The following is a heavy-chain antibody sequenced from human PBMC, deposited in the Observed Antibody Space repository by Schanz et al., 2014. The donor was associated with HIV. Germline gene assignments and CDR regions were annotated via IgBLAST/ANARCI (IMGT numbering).Heavy chain of an antibody. CDR3: ANTEFPYSSSSDYYYGMDV. CDR1: GFTFSRYA. J-gene: IGHJ6*02. D-gene: IGHD6-6*01. Sequence: QVQLVESGGGVVQPGRSLRLSCAASGFTFSRYAMHWVRQPPGKGLDWVAVISFDGSNKYYADSVKGRFTISRDDSRNTLFLQMNSLRVEDTAVYYCANTEFPYSSSSDYYYGMDVWGQGTTVTVSS. CDR2: ISFDGSNK. V-gene: IGHV3-30-3*01.